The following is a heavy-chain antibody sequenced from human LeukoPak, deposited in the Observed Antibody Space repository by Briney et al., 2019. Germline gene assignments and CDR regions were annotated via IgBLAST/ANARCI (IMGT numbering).Heavy chain of an antibody. CDR1: GYTFTGYY. CDR3: ARDPPQEDDFWSGPDY. J-gene: IGHJ4*02. Sequence: GASMKVSCKASGYTFTGYYMHWVRQAPGQGLEWMGWINPNSGGTNYAQKFQGRVTMTRDTSISTAYMELSRLRSDDTAVYYCARDPPQEDDFWSGPDYWGQGTLVTVSS. CDR2: INPNSGGT. V-gene: IGHV1-2*02. D-gene: IGHD3-3*01.